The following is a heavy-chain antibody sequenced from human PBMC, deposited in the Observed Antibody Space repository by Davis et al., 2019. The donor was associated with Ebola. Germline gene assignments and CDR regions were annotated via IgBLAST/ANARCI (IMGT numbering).Heavy chain of an antibody. V-gene: IGHV3-23*01. CDR3: AKDVRPDSGWDIDY. Sequence: GEFLKISCAASGFTFGTYSMNWLRQALGKGLEWVAAIFGSAAETFYADSVRGRFTISRDNSKDTLYLHMNSLRSDDTAIYYCAKDVRPDSGWDIDYWGQGTLVTVSS. J-gene: IGHJ4*02. CDR2: IFGSAAET. CDR1: GFTFGTYS. D-gene: IGHD6-19*01.